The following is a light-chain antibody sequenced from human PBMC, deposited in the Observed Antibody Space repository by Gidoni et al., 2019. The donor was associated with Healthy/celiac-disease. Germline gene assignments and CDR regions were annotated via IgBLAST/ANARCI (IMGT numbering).Light chain of an antibody. J-gene: IGKJ2*01. CDR1: QSISSY. Sequence: DIQMTQSPSSLSASVGDRVTITCRASQSISSYLNWYQQKPGKAPKLLIYAASSLQSGVPSRFRGSGSGTDFTLTISSLQPEDFATYYCQQSYSTPPTLXQXTKLEIK. CDR2: AAS. V-gene: IGKV1-39*01. CDR3: QQSYSTPPT.